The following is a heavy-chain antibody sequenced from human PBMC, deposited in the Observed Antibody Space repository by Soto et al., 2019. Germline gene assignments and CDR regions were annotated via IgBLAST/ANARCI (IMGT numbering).Heavy chain of an antibody. CDR1: GGSFSGYY. D-gene: IGHD2-2*01. CDR3: ARHLGYCSSTSCYAKGRGYYYYGMDV. Sequence: ETLSLTCAVCGGSFSGYYWSWIRQPPGKGLEWIGEINHSGSTNYNPSLKSRVTISVDTSKNQFSLKLSSVTAADAAVYYCARHLGYCSSTSCYAKGRGYYYYGMDVWGQGTTVTVSS. V-gene: IGHV4-34*01. CDR2: INHSGST. J-gene: IGHJ6*02.